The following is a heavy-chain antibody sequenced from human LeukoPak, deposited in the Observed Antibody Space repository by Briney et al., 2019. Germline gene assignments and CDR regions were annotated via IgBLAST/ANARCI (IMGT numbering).Heavy chain of an antibody. J-gene: IGHJ4*02. V-gene: IGHV4-59*11. Sequence: PSETLSLTCTVSGGSISSHYWSWIRQPPGKGLEWIGYSSYSGSTNYNPSLESRVTISVDTSKNQFSPKVSSVTAADTAVYYCARWQYDILTGYSFDYWGQGTLVTVSS. D-gene: IGHD3-9*01. CDR1: GGSISSHY. CDR2: SSYSGST. CDR3: ARWQYDILTGYSFDY.